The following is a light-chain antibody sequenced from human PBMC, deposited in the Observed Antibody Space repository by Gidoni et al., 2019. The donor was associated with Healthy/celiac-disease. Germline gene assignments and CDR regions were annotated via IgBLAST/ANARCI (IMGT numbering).Light chain of an antibody. Sequence: DIVLTQSPGTLSLSPGARATLSCRASQSVRSSYLAWYQQKPSQAPRLLIYGASSRATGIPNRFSGSGSGTDFTLTISRLKPEDVAVYYCQRYGSSPGPVDTFGQGTKLEIK. CDR3: QRYGSSPGPVDT. CDR2: GAS. CDR1: QSVRSSY. V-gene: IGKV3-20*01. J-gene: IGKJ2*01.